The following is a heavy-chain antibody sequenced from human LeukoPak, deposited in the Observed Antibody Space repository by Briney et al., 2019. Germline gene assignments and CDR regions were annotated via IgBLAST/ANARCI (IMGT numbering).Heavy chain of an antibody. V-gene: IGHV4-59*08. CDR1: GGSISSYY. D-gene: IGHD2-2*01. J-gene: IGHJ5*02. Sequence: SETLSLTCTVSGGSISSYYWTWIRQPPGKGLELIGYIHYSGSTNYIPSLKSRVTISVDMSKNQFSLNLRSVTAADTAVYYCARHERCSSINCIYNWFDPWGQGTLVIVSS. CDR3: ARHERCSSINCIYNWFDP. CDR2: IHYSGST.